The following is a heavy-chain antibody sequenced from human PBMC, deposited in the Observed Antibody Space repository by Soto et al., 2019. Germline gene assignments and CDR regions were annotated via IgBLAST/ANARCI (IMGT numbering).Heavy chain of an antibody. V-gene: IGHV3-53*01. Sequence: PGGSVRLSCTASGFSVNDNYMAWVRQAPGKSPEWVAVIFTRVTAHYADSVTGRFTFSRDNSKRTLNLQLNNLRAEDTAVYYCTKLWGYYFESWGQGTLVTVSS. CDR2: IFTRVTA. CDR3: TKLWGYYFES. D-gene: IGHD3-22*01. CDR1: GFSVNDNY. J-gene: IGHJ4*02.